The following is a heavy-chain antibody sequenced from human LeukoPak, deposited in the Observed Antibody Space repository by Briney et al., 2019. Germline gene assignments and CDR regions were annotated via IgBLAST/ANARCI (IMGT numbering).Heavy chain of an antibody. CDR1: GFTFSSYG. V-gene: IGHV3-30*18. CDR2: ISYAGSNE. CDR3: AKDEKAFLVRGYYGMDV. Sequence: PGGSLRLSCAASGFTFSSYGMYWVRQAPGKGLEWVAAISYAGSNEYYADSVKGRFTISRDNSKNTLYLQMNSLRAEDTAVYYCAKDEKAFLVRGYYGMDVWGQGTTVTVSS. J-gene: IGHJ6*02.